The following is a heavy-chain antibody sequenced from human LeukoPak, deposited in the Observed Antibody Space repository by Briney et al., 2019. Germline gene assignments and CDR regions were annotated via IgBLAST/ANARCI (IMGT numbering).Heavy chain of an antibody. Sequence: SETLSLTCTVSGGSISSYYWSWIRQPPGKGLEWIGYIYYSGSTNYNPSLKSRVTISVDTSKNQFSLKLSSVTAADTAVYYCARLGIAAAGTRLSWFDPWGQGTLVTVSS. CDR2: IYYSGST. V-gene: IGHV4-59*12. D-gene: IGHD6-13*01. CDR1: GGSISSYY. J-gene: IGHJ5*02. CDR3: ARLGIAAAGTRLSWFDP.